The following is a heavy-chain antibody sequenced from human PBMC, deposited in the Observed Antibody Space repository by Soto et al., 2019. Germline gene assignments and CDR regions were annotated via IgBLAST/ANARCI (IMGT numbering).Heavy chain of an antibody. D-gene: IGHD4-17*01. CDR2: IYYSGST. Sequence: SETLSLTCTVSGGSISSYYWSWIRQPPGKGLEWIGYIYYSGSTNYNPSLKSRVTISVDTSKNQFSLKLSSVTAADTAVYYCARAEHDYGFFYWDYWGQGTLVTVSS. CDR3: ARAEHDYGFFYWDY. V-gene: IGHV4-59*01. J-gene: IGHJ4*02. CDR1: GGSISSYY.